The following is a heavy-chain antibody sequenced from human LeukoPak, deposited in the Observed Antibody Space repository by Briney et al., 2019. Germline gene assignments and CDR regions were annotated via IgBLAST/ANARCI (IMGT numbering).Heavy chain of an antibody. J-gene: IGHJ4*02. CDR3: ARGKYSGTYYFDS. V-gene: IGHV4-38-2*02. D-gene: IGHD1-26*01. Sequence: QGSGPGLVKPSETLSLTCTVSGYSISYGYYWGWIRQSPGKGLEWIGSIYHTGSAYYNPSLKSRVTISVDTSKNQFSLEVTSVSASDTAIYYCARGKYSGTYYFDSWGQGTLVAVSS. CDR2: IYHTGSA. CDR1: GYSISYGYY.